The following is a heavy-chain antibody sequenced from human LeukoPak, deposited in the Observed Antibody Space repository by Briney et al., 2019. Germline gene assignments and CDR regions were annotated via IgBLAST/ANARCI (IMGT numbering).Heavy chain of an antibody. CDR2: IKSKTDGGTT. CDR3: TNLMPAAIYYYGMDV. CDR1: GFTFSNAW. V-gene: IGHV3-15*01. J-gene: IGHJ6*02. D-gene: IGHD2-2*01. Sequence: GGSLRLSCAASGFTFSNAWMSWVRQAPGKGLEWVGRIKSKTDGGTTDYAAPVKGRFTISGDDSKNTLYLQMNSLKTEDTAVYYCTNLMPAAIYYYGMDVWGQGTTVTVSS.